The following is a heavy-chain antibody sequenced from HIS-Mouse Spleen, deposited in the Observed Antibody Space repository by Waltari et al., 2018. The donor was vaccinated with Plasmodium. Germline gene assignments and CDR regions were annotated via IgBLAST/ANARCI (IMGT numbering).Heavy chain of an antibody. CDR2: INHSGST. CDR1: GGSFSGYY. D-gene: IGHD7-27*01. J-gene: IGHJ3*02. Sequence: QVQLQQWGAGLLKPSETLPLTCAVSGGSFSGYYWSWTRQPPGKGLEWIGEINHSGSTNYNPSLKSRVTISVDTSKNQFSLKLSSVTAADTAVYYCARGQLGIDAFDIWGQGTMVTVSS. CDR3: ARGQLGIDAFDI. V-gene: IGHV4-34*01.